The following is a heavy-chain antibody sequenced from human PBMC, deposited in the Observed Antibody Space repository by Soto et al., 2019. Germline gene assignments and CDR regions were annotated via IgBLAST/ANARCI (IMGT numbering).Heavy chain of an antibody. Sequence: QVLLFQSGAEVKKPGSSVKISCRSSGTSFRNYFIGWVRQAPGHGLEWMGDIIPMLGTPKYAQQFQGRVTITADESTSTAYLEWNSLRVEDTAIYYCARQYSMAYFDYWGQGTLVRVSS. CDR1: GTSFRNYF. V-gene: IGHV1-69*01. J-gene: IGHJ4*02. D-gene: IGHD2-21*01. CDR2: IIPMLGTP. CDR3: ARQYSMAYFDY.